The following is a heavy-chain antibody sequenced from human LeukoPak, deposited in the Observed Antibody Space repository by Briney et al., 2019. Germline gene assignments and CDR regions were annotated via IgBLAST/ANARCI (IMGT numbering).Heavy chain of an antibody. CDR3: ARDGGITMVRGVTDY. Sequence: GGSLRLSCAASGFTFSSYSMNWVRQAPGKGLEWVSSISSSSSYIYYADSVKGRFTISRDNAKNSLYLQMNSLRAEDTAVYYCARDGGITMVRGVTDYWGQGTLVTVSS. J-gene: IGHJ4*02. CDR2: ISSSSSYI. CDR1: GFTFSSYS. D-gene: IGHD3-10*01. V-gene: IGHV3-21*01.